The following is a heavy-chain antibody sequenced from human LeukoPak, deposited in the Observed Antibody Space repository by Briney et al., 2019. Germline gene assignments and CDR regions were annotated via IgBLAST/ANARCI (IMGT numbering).Heavy chain of an antibody. J-gene: IGHJ4*02. CDR2: ISYDGNNK. D-gene: IGHD3-10*01. V-gene: IGHV3-30*18. CDR3: AKDRMVREMDY. CDR1: GFTFSGYG. Sequence: GRSLRLSCVASGFTFSGYGIHWVRQAPGKGLEWVAVISYDGNNKYCADSVKGRFTISRDNSKNTLYLQMNSLRADDTATYYCAKDRMVREMDYWGQGTLVTVSS.